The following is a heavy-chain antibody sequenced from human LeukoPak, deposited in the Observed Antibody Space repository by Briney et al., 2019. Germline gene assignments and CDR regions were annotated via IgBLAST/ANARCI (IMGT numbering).Heavy chain of an antibody. V-gene: IGHV4-38-2*01. J-gene: IGHJ3*02. CDR1: GYSISSGYY. CDR2: IYHSGST. CDR3: ARHGVYSSSDDAFDI. D-gene: IGHD6-6*01. Sequence: PSETLSLTCAVSGYSISSGYYWGWIRQPPGKGLEWIGSIYHSGSTYYNPSLKGRVTISVDTSKNQFSLKLSSVTAADTAVYYCARHGVYSSSDDAFDIWGQGTMVTVSS.